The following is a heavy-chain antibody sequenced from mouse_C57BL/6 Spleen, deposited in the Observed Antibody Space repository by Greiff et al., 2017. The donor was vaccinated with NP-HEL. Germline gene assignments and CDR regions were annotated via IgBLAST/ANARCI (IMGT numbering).Heavy chain of an antibody. V-gene: IGHV5-6*01. CDR3: ARGCGGPVGYFDV. CDR2: ISSGGSYT. J-gene: IGHJ1*03. D-gene: IGHD1-1*02. CDR1: GFTFSSYG. Sequence: EVQLVESGGDLVKPGGSLKLSCAASGFTFSSYGMSWVRQTPDKRLEWVATISSGGSYTYYPDSVKGRFTISRDNAKNTLYLQMSSLKSEDTAMYYCARGCGGPVGYFDVWGTGTTVTVSS.